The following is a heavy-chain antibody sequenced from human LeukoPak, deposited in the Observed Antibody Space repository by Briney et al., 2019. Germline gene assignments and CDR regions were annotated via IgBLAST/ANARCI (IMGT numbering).Heavy chain of an antibody. Sequence: PSETLSLTCTVPGGSISSGSYYWSWIRQPAGKGLEWIGRIYTSGSTNYNPSLKSRVTISVDTSKNQFSLKLSSVTAADTAVYYCARALGYCTSTSCSDHFDYWGQGTPVTVSS. CDR3: ARALGYCTSTSCSDHFDY. J-gene: IGHJ4*02. CDR2: IYTSGST. D-gene: IGHD2-2*01. CDR1: GGSISSGSYY. V-gene: IGHV4-61*02.